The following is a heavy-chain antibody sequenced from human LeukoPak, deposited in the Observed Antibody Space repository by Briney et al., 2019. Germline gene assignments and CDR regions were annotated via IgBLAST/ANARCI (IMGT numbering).Heavy chain of an antibody. V-gene: IGHV4-59*08. D-gene: IGHD5-12*01. J-gene: IGHJ3*02. CDR2: IYSSGST. CDR3: ARRYSGYGNAFDI. Sequence: PSETLSLTCTVSGGSISSYYWSWIRQPPGKGLEWIGYIYSSGSTNYSPSLKSRVTISVDTSKNQFSLKLYSVTAADTAVYYCARRYSGYGNAFDIWGQGKMVTVSS. CDR1: GGSISSYY.